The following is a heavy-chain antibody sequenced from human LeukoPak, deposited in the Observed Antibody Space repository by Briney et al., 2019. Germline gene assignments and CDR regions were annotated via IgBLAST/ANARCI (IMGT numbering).Heavy chain of an antibody. Sequence: GESLRLSCAASGFIFSSYGMHWVRQAPGKGLEWVTFIRYDGSNKYYADSVKGRFTISRDNSKNTLYLQMNSLRAEDTAVYYCAKVDPMGAHRPFDYWGQGTLVTVSS. CDR2: IRYDGSNK. D-gene: IGHD1-26*01. J-gene: IGHJ4*02. V-gene: IGHV3-30*02. CDR3: AKVDPMGAHRPFDY. CDR1: GFIFSSYG.